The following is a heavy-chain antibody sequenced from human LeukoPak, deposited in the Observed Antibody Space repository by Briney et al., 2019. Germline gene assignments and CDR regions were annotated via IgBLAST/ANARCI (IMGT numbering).Heavy chain of an antibody. CDR2: IYHSWST. D-gene: IGHD6-13*01. J-gene: IGHJ4*02. CDR3: ARWKGRIAAAGIRGYYFDY. Sequence: SETLSLTCTVSGYSISSGYYWGWIRQPPGTGLEWIGSIYHSWSTYHKPSLKSRVTISVYTSKNQFSLKLSSVTAADTAVYYCARWKGRIAAAGIRGYYFDYWGQGTLVTVSS. CDR1: GYSISSGYY. V-gene: IGHV4-38-2*02.